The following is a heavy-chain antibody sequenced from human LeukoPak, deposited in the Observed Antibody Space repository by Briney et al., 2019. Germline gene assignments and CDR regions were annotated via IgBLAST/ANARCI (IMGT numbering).Heavy chain of an antibody. J-gene: IGHJ6*03. CDR2: IRYDGINE. CDR1: GFTFSNYG. CDR3: AKEVFRQGYGGIMDV. V-gene: IGHV3-30*02. D-gene: IGHD3-16*01. Sequence: GGSLRLSCAVSGFTFSNYGMHWVRQAPGKGLEWVAFIRYDGINEYYGDSVKGRFTISRDNSKDTLFLQMHSLRTEDTAVYYRAKEVFRQGYGGIMDVWGKGTTVTVSS.